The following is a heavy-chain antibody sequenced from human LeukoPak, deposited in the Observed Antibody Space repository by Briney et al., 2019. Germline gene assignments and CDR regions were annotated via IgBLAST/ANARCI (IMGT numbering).Heavy chain of an antibody. CDR1: GGSISSYY. V-gene: IGHV4-4*07. D-gene: IGHD6-19*01. J-gene: IGHJ4*02. CDR3: ATTHNNGRYLDY. CDR2: IYTSGIT. Sequence: SETLSLTCTVSGGSISSYYWSWIRQPAGKGLEWIGRIYTSGITNYNPSLKSRVTVSVDTSKNQLSLKLSSVTAADTAVYYCATTHNNGRYLDYWGQGTLVTVSS.